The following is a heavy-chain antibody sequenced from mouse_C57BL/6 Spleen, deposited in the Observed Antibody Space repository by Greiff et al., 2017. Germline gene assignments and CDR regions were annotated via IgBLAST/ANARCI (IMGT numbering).Heavy chain of an antibody. Sequence: QVQLQQSGAELMKPGASVKLSCKATGYTFTGYWIVWVKQRPGHGLEWIGEILPGSGSTNNNEKFKGKATFTADTSSNTAYMQLSSLTTEDSAIYYCARSLYYGGYAMDYWGQGTSVTVSS. D-gene: IGHD2-1*01. CDR3: ARSLYYGGYAMDY. V-gene: IGHV1-9*01. CDR2: ILPGSGST. CDR1: GYTFTGYW. J-gene: IGHJ4*01.